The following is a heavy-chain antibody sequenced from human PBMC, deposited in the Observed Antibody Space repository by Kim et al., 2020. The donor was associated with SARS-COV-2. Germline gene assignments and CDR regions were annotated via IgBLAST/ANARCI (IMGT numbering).Heavy chain of an antibody. CDR2: IKSKTDGETT. J-gene: IGHJ4*02. CDR3: TTAGFLPLPDC. D-gene: IGHD3-3*01. CDR1: GFTFSNAW. V-gene: IGHV3-15*01. Sequence: GGSLRLSCAASGFTFSNAWLNWVRQAPGKGLEWVGRIKSKTDGETTDYAAPVKGKFTISRDDSKNTLYLQMNSLKTEDTAVYYCTTAGFLPLPDCWGQGTLVTVSS.